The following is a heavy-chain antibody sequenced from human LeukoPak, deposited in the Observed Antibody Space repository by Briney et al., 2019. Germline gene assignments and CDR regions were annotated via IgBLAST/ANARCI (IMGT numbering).Heavy chain of an antibody. D-gene: IGHD3-3*01. CDR1: GYTFNTYG. CDR2: ISAYNGNT. Sequence: GASVKVSCKASGYTFNTYGITWVRQAPGQGLEWMGWISAYNGNTNYAQKLQGRVTMTTDTSTSTAYMELRSLRSDDTAVYYCARNTYYDFWSGYYTGIDYRGQYYYYMDVWGKGTAVTVSS. J-gene: IGHJ6*03. CDR3: ARNTYYDFWSGYYTGIDYRGQYYYYMDV. V-gene: IGHV1-18*01.